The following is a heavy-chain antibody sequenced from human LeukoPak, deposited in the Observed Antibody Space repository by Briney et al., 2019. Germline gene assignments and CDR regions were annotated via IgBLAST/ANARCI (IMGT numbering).Heavy chain of an antibody. J-gene: IGHJ5*02. CDR3: ARDKGSGWFDP. Sequence: GGSLRLSCAASGFTFSSYRMNWVRQAPGKGLEWVSSISSSSSYIYYADSVKGRFTISRDNAKNSLYLQMNSLRAEDTAVYYCARDKGSGWFDPWGQGTLVTVSS. CDR2: ISSSSSYI. CDR1: GFTFSSYR. V-gene: IGHV3-21*01.